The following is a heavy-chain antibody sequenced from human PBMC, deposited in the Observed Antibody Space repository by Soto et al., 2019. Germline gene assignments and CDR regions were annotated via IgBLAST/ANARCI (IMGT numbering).Heavy chain of an antibody. CDR3: AREYYDGRGYYFWTFEI. CDR1: GYIFTNFG. Sequence: VQLLQSETEVRRPGASVRVSCKASGYIFTNFGINWLRQAPGQGLEWMGWRSPSKGDKQSAQKFQVRFTITTDTSTNTAYMELTSLTSDDTAVSYCAREYYDGRGYYFWTFEIWGRGTLVTVSS. D-gene: IGHD3-22*01. CDR2: RSPSKGDK. V-gene: IGHV1-18*01. J-gene: IGHJ2*01.